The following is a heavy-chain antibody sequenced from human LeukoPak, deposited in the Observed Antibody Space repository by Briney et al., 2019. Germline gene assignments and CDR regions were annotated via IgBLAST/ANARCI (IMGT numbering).Heavy chain of an antibody. CDR3: ARDKWGGASDH. V-gene: IGHV3-74*01. CDR2: INGDATAT. D-gene: IGHD3-16*01. CDR1: GFSFSAHW. J-gene: IGHJ4*02. Sequence: GGSLRVSCAASGFSFSAHWMHLVRQAPRTGLVWVAQINGDATATNYAGSVKGRFTISRDNANNSVHLQMSTLTAEDTAAYYCARDKWGGASDHWGQGSLVTVSS.